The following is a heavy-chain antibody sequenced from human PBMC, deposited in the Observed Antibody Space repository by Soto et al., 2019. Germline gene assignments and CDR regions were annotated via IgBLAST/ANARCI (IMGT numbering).Heavy chain of an antibody. J-gene: IGHJ6*02. Sequence: GGSLRLSCAASGFTFSRYWMHWVRQAPGKGLVWLSRIDSGGSTTYYADYVKGRFTISRDNDKDTVYLQMNSLRAEDTALYYFASPYMYSSGLYFYGMDVWGQGTTVTVSS. CDR1: GFTFSRYW. CDR2: IDSGGSTT. V-gene: IGHV3-74*01. D-gene: IGHD6-19*01. CDR3: ASPYMYSSGLYFYGMDV.